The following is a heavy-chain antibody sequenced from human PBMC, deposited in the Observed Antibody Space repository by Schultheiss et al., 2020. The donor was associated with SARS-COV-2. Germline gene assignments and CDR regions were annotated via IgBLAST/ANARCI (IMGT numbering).Heavy chain of an antibody. CDR3: ARDGYSSGWTIFDY. CDR2: IYYRSKWYN. J-gene: IGHJ4*02. D-gene: IGHD6-19*01. Sequence: SQTLSLTCAISGDSVSSNSAAWNWIRQSPSRGLEWLGRIYYRSKWYNDYAVSVKSRITINPDTSKNQFSLQLNSVTPEDTAVYYCARDGYSSGWTIFDYWGQGTLVTVSS. V-gene: IGHV6-1*01. CDR1: GDSVSSNSAA.